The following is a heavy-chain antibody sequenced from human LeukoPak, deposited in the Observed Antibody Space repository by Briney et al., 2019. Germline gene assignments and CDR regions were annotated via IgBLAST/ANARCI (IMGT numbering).Heavy chain of an antibody. CDR2: VMPLFNTP. Sequence: GASVKVSCKASGDTFNNYSITWVRQAPGQGLEWMGGVMPLFNTPNYAQKFQGRITIITDASTHTFYMELRSLRSEDTAVYSCARVDRHHFYMDVWGKGTTVTVSS. CDR3: ARVDRHHFYMDV. CDR1: GDTFNNYS. J-gene: IGHJ6*03. V-gene: IGHV1-69*05. D-gene: IGHD1-14*01.